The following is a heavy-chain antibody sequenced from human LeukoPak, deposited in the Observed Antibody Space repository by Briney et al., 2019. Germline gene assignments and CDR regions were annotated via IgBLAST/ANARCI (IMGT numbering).Heavy chain of an antibody. CDR2: ISGSGGST. V-gene: IGHV3-23*01. D-gene: IGHD4-23*01. CDR3: AKDKKTTVVTPIWPLDY. CDR1: GFPFSSYA. J-gene: IGHJ4*02. Sequence: GGSLRPSCAASGFPFSSYAMSWVRQAPGKGLEGVSAISGSGGSTYYAASVKGRFTIPRDNSKNTLYLQMNSLRAEDTAVYYCAKDKKTTVVTPIWPLDYWGQGTLVTVSS.